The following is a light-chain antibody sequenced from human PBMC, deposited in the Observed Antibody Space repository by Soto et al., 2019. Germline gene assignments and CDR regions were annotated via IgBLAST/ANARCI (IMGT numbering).Light chain of an antibody. CDR3: QQYNNWLYT. J-gene: IGKJ2*01. V-gene: IGKV3-15*01. CDR2: GAS. Sequence: EIVMTQSPATLSVSPGERATLSCRASQSVSSNLAWYQQKPGQAPRLLIYGASPRATGIPARFSGSGSGTEFTLTISSLQSEDFAVYYCQQYNNWLYTFGQGTKLEI. CDR1: QSVSSN.